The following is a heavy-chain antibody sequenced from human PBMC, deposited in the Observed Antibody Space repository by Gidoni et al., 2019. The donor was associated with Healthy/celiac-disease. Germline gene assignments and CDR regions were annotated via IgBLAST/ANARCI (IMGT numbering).Heavy chain of an antibody. V-gene: IGHV4-39*01. D-gene: IGHD3-10*01. CDR2: IYYSGST. J-gene: IGHJ4*02. Sequence: QLQLQESGPGLVKPSETLSLTCTVPGGSISSSSYYWGWIRQPPGKGLEWIGSIYYSGSTYYNPSLKSRVTISVDTSKNQFSLKLSSVTAADTAVYYCARYYYGSGSYHLTADYFDYWGQGTLVTVSS. CDR3: ARYYYGSGSYHLTADYFDY. CDR1: GGSISSSSYY.